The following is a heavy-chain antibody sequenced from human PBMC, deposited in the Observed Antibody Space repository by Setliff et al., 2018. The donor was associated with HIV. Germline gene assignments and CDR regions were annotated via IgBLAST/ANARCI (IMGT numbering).Heavy chain of an antibody. Sequence: PSETLSLTCTVSGGSISSSDFYWNWIRQRPGKALEWIGYIHHSGSSSHNPSLKSRLIISVDRSNNQFSLRLSSVTAADTAVYYCARVWIHYGADIPRFDPWGRGLLVTVSS. CDR2: IHHSGSS. D-gene: IGHD4-17*01. CDR3: ARVWIHYGADIPRFDP. J-gene: IGHJ5*02. CDR1: GGSISSSDFY. V-gene: IGHV4-30-4*08.